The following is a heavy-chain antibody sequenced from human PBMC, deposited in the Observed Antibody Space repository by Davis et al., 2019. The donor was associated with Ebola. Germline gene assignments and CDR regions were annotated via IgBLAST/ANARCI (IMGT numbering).Heavy chain of an antibody. CDR3: ARIRPDGDPRFDY. D-gene: IGHD4-17*01. CDR2: INHSGST. J-gene: IGHJ4*02. Sequence: PSETLSLTCAVYGGSFSGYYWSWIRQPPGKGLEWIGEINHSGSTNYNPSLKSRVTISVDTSKNQFSLKLSSVTAADTAVYYCARIRPDGDPRFDYWGQGTLVTVSS. CDR1: GGSFSGYY. V-gene: IGHV4-34*01.